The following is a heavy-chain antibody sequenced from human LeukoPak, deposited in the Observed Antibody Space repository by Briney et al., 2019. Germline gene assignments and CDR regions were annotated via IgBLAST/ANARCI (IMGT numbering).Heavy chain of an antibody. CDR3: AKDIAQGYTYGSIEQDY. CDR2: ISESGTGT. J-gene: IGHJ4*02. D-gene: IGHD5-18*01. V-gene: IGHV3-23*01. CDR1: RLTFSSYA. Sequence: PGGSLRLSCAASRLTFSSYAMSWVRQAPGRGLEWVSAISESGTGTYYAEAVKGRFTISRDNSKNTLSLQMNSLRAEHTAIYYCAKDIAQGYTYGSIEQDYWGRGTLVTVSS.